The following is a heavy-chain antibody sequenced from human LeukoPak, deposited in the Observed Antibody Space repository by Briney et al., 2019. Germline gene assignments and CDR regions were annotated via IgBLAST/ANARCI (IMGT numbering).Heavy chain of an antibody. CDR2: IYPVGNT. D-gene: IGHD1-7*01. Sequence: GSLRLSCVASGFTVSNNYMAWVRQAPGKGLEWVSIIYPVGNTYYADSVKGRFTISRDNSWSTVDLQMNSLRAEDTAVYYCARGGLELRPAYFDYWGQGTLVTVSS. CDR1: GFTVSNNY. V-gene: IGHV3-53*01. J-gene: IGHJ4*02. CDR3: ARGGLELRPAYFDY.